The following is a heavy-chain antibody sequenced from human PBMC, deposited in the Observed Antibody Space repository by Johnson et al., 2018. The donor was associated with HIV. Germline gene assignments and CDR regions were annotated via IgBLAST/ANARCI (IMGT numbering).Heavy chain of an antibody. CDR1: GFTFSTYA. J-gene: IGHJ3*02. V-gene: IGHV3-7*03. Sequence: EQLVESGGTLVQPGGSLRLSCAASGFTFSTYAMNWVRQAPGKGLEWVANIKQDGSEKYYVDSVKGRFTISRDNAKNSLYLQMNSLRAEDTAVYYCAREWVNGAFDIWGQGTMVTVSS. D-gene: IGHD1-1*01. CDR2: IKQDGSEK. CDR3: AREWVNGAFDI.